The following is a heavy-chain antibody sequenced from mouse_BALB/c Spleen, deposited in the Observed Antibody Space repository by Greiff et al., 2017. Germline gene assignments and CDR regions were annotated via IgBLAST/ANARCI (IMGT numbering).Heavy chain of an antibody. CDR2: IYPGSGST. D-gene: IGHD1-2*01. Sequence: LQQPGSELVRPGASVKLSCKASGYTFTSYWMHWVKQRPGQGLEWIGNIYPGSGSTNYDEKFKSKATLTVDTSSSTAYMQLSSLTSEDSAVYYCTRSITTEESWFAYWGQGILVTVSA. CDR3: TRSITTEESWFAY. CDR1: GYTFTSYW. J-gene: IGHJ3*01. V-gene: IGHV1S22*01.